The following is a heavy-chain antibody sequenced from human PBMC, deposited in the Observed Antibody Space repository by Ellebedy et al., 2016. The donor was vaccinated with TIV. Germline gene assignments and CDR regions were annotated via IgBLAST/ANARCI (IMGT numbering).Heavy chain of an antibody. CDR1: ELNFSSSA. D-gene: IGHD2-8*02. Sequence: GGSLRLXXAGSELNFSSSAVNWVRQAPGKGLEWVSGIPDSGSRTFYSESVKGRFTISRDNAENSLFLQMNSLRAEDTALYYCVKEGCTGGNCYFDSWGQGTLVTVSS. J-gene: IGHJ4*02. V-gene: IGHV3-23*01. CDR3: VKEGCTGGNCYFDS. CDR2: IPDSGSRT.